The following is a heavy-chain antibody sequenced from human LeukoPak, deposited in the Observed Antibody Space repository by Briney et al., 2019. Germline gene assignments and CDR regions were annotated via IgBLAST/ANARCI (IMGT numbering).Heavy chain of an antibody. Sequence: SGGSTYYADSVKGRFTISRDNSKNTLYLQMNSLRAEDTAVYYCARNTYYSGSGSYGMDVWGQGTTVTVSS. J-gene: IGHJ6*02. D-gene: IGHD3-10*01. CDR2: SGGST. V-gene: IGHV3-53*01. CDR3: ARNTYYSGSGSYGMDV.